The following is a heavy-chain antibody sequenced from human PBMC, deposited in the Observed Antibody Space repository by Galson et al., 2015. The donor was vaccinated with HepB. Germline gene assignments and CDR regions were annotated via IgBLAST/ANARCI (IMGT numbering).Heavy chain of an antibody. CDR3: ARGWLQFDY. J-gene: IGHJ4*02. CDR1: GGSISSSSYY. D-gene: IGHD5-24*01. CDR2: IYYSGRT. Sequence: ETLSLTCTVSGGSISSSSYYWGWIRQPPGKGLEWIGSIYYSGRTFYNPSLKSRVTISVDTSENQFSLKLSSVTAADTAVYYCARGWLQFDYWGQGTLVTVSS. V-gene: IGHV4-39*07.